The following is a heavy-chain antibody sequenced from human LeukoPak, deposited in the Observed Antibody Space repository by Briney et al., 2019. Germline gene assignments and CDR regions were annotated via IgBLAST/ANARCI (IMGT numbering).Heavy chain of an antibody. CDR2: ISYSGIN. CDR1: GGSLSRYY. J-gene: IGHJ4*02. Sequence: SETLSLTCTVSGGSLSRYYWSWIRQPPGKGLEWIGYISYSGINNYNPSLKSRVTISVDTSKNHFSLKLTSVTAADTAVYYCTRDVRRSAGYNYAEVWGQGTLVTVSS. CDR3: TRDVRRSAGYNYAEV. V-gene: IGHV4-59*01. D-gene: IGHD5-24*01.